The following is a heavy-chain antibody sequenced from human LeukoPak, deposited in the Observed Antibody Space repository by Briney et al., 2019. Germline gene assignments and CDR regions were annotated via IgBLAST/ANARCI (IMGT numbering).Heavy chain of an antibody. V-gene: IGHV4-4*02. J-gene: IGHJ5*02. CDR2: IYHSGST. D-gene: IGHD4-17*01. CDR1: GGSISSSNW. CDR3: ARGGDYGANWFDP. Sequence: SGTLSLTCAVSGGSISSSNWWSWVRQPPGKGLEWIGEIYHSGSTNYNPSLKSRVTISLDTSKNQFSLNLNSVSAADTAVYYCARGGDYGANWFDPWGQGILVTVSS.